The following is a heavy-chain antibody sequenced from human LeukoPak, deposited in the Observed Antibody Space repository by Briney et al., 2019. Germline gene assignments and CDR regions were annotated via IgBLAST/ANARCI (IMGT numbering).Heavy chain of an antibody. D-gene: IGHD1-14*01. CDR1: GFTFNNYA. J-gene: IGHJ3*02. V-gene: IGHV3-23*01. CDR2: ISGSGGNT. Sequence: GGSLRLSCAASGFTFNNYAMNWVRQAPGKGLEWVSSISGSGGNTYYADSVKGRFTISRDNSKNTLYLQMNSLRAEDTAVYYCAKPARTDAFDIWGQGTMITVSS. CDR3: AKPARTDAFDI.